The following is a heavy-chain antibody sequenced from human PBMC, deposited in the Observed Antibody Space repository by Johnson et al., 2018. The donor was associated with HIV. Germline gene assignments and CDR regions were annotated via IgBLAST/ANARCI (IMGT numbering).Heavy chain of an antibody. J-gene: IGHJ3*02. Sequence: QVQLVESGGGVVQPGRSLRLSCAASGFSFSSYGMHWVRQAPGKGLEWVAVISYDGSNKYYAASVKGRFTISRDNSKNTLYLQMNSLRAEDTAVYYCARPRRDGYNQDAFDIWGQGTMVTVSS. V-gene: IGHV3-30*03. CDR2: ISYDGSNK. CDR3: ARPRRDGYNQDAFDI. D-gene: IGHD5-24*01. CDR1: GFSFSSYG.